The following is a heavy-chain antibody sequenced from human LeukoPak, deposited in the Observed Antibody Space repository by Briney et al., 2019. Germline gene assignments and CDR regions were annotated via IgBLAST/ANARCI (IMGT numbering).Heavy chain of an antibody. J-gene: IGHJ3*02. Sequence: GGALRLSCAASGFTFSSYWMSWVRQAPGKGLEGVADIKQDGSEKYYVDSVKGRFTISRDNANNSLYLQMNSLRAEDTAVYYCARGPGSSSIWGQGTMVTVSS. CDR2: IKQDGSEK. D-gene: IGHD6-13*01. V-gene: IGHV3-7*01. CDR1: GFTFSSYW. CDR3: ARGPGSSSI.